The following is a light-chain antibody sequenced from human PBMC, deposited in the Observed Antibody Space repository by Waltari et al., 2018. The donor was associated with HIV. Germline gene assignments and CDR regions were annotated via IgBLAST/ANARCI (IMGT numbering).Light chain of an antibody. CDR2: DVN. J-gene: IGLJ1*01. Sequence: QSALTQPRSVSGSPGRSVTISCTGTSSDVGGHTYVSWFQQHPCKGPKLLLYDVNKRSPGVPVRFSGSKSGNTASLTISGLQTEDEADYFCCSYTGSSSYNYVFGTGTKVTVL. CDR1: SSDVGGHTY. CDR3: CSYTGSSSYNYV. V-gene: IGLV2-11*01.